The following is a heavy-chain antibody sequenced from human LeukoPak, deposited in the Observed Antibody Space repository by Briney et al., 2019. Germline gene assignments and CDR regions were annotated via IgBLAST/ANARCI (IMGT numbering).Heavy chain of an antibody. D-gene: IGHD6-13*01. CDR3: TREAAAGIDY. J-gene: IGHJ4*02. V-gene: IGHV3-7*01. CDR2: IKQDGSEK. CDR1: GFTFSSYS. Sequence: PGGSLRLSCAASGFTFSSYSMNWVRQAPGKGLEWVANIKQDGSEKYYLDSVKGRFTISRDNAKNSLYLQMNSLRAEDTAVYFCTREAAAGIDYWGQGTLVTVSS.